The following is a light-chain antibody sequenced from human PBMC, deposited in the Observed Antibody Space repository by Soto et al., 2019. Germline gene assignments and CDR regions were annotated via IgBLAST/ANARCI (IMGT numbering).Light chain of an antibody. V-gene: IGKV3-15*01. Sequence: ETVMTQSPATLSVSPGERATLSCRASQSVSTNLAWYQQKPGQAPRLLIYRDSTRATGIPDRFSGSGFGTEVTLTISGMQSEEFSVYFCQQYNNWPPYTFGQGTKLQIK. CDR3: QQYNNWPPYT. J-gene: IGKJ2*01. CDR2: RDS. CDR1: QSVSTN.